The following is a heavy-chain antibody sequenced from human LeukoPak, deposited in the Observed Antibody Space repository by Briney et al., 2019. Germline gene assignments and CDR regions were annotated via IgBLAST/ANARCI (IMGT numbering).Heavy chain of an antibody. D-gene: IGHD3-16*02. Sequence: GASVKVSCKASGYTFTSYGISWVRQAPGQGLEWMGWISAYNGNTNYAQKLQGRVTMTTDTSTSTAYMELRSLRCDDTAVYYCARSVGLRLGELSTSFDYWGQGTLVTVSS. CDR1: GYTFTSYG. CDR3: ARSVGLRLGELSTSFDY. CDR2: ISAYNGNT. J-gene: IGHJ4*02. V-gene: IGHV1-18*01.